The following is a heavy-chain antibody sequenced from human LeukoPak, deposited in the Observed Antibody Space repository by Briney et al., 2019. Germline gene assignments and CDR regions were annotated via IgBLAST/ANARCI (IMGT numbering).Heavy chain of an antibody. CDR3: ARDRCSSTSCYAPRWDYGMDV. Sequence: SETLSLTCTVSGGSISSYYWSWIRQPPGKGLEWIGYIYYSGSTNYNPSLKSRVTISVDTSKNQFSLKLSSVTAADPAVYYCARDRCSSTSCYAPRWDYGMDVWGQGTTVTVSS. D-gene: IGHD2-2*01. J-gene: IGHJ6*02. V-gene: IGHV4-59*01. CDR1: GGSISSYY. CDR2: IYYSGST.